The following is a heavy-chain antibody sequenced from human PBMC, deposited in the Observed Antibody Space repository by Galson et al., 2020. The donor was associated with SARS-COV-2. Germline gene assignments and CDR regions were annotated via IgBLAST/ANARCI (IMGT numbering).Heavy chain of an antibody. CDR3: ARERVPSQWPLYFDL. V-gene: IGHV4-39*07. J-gene: IGHJ4*02. Sequence: SETLSLTCTVSGDSIISDTYYWAWIRRPPGKGLEWIGGVFYSGTTSYNPSLKSRVTLSVNTSKNQFSLSLNSVTAADTAVYFCARERVPSQWPLYFDLWGQGALVTVSS. D-gene: IGHD2-8*01. CDR1: GDSIISDTYY. CDR2: VFYSGTT.